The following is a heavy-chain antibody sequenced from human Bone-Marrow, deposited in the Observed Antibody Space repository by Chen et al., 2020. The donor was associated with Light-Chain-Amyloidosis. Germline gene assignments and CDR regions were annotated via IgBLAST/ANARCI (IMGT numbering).Heavy chain of an antibody. CDR2: IYPDDSDA. J-gene: IGHJ4*02. CDR3: ARRRDGYNFDY. V-gene: IGHV5-51*01. D-gene: IGHD5-12*01. Sequence: GEKPGESLKISCKGSGYTFPNYWIGWVRQMPGKGLESMGVIYPDDSDARYSPSFEGQVTISADKSITTAYLQWRSLKASDTAMYYCARRRDGYNFDYWGQGTLVTVSS. CDR1: GYTFPNYW.